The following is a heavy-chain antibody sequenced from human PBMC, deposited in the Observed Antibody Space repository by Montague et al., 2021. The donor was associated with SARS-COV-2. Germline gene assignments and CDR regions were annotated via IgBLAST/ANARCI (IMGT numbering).Heavy chain of an antibody. Sequence: TLSLTCTVSGGSISSGGYYWSWIRQHPGTGLEWIGYIYYSGSTYYNPSLKSRVTISVDTSKNQFSLKLSSVTAADTAVYYCARVEFDGGYDSVPLDVWGQGTTVTVSS. CDR3: ARVEFDGGYDSVPLDV. CDR1: GGSISSGGYY. CDR2: IYYSGST. V-gene: IGHV4-31*03. D-gene: IGHD5-12*01. J-gene: IGHJ6*02.